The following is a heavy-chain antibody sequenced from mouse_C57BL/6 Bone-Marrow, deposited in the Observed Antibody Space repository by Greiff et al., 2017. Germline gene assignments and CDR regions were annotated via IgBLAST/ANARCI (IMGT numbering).Heavy chain of an antibody. D-gene: IGHD1-1*01. CDR2: IDPSDSYT. CDR3: ARDGLLRYGDY. Sequence: QVQLQQPGAELVKPGASVKLSCKASGYTFTSYWMQWVKQRPGQGLEWIGEIDPSDSYTNYNQKFKGQATLTVDTSASTAYMELSSLTSEDSAVYYGARDGLLRYGDYWGQGTTLTVSS. V-gene: IGHV1-50*01. CDR1: GYTFTSYW. J-gene: IGHJ2*01.